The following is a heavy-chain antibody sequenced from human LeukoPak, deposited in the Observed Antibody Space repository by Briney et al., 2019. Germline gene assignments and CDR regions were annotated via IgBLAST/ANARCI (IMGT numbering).Heavy chain of an antibody. J-gene: IGHJ4*02. CDR2: INSDGSST. CDR3: ARRRDGYNQLDY. V-gene: IGHV3-74*01. CDR1: GFTFSSYW. D-gene: IGHD5-24*01. Sequence: GGSLRLSCAASGFTFSSYWMHWVRQAPGKGLVWVSRINSDGSSTNYADSVKGRFTISRDNAKNTLYLQMNSLRAEDTAVYYCARRRDGYNQLDYWGQGTLVTVSS.